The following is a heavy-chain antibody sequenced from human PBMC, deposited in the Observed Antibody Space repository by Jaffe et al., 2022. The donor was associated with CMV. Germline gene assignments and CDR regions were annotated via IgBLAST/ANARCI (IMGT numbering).Heavy chain of an antibody. CDR1: GYSFTSYW. J-gene: IGHJ4*02. D-gene: IGHD2-15*01. Sequence: EVQLVQSGAEVKKPGESLKISCKGSGYSFTSYWIGWVRQMPGKGLEWMGIIYPGDSDTRYSPSFQGQVTISADKSISTAYLQWSSLKASDTAMYYCARSLPYRYCSGGSCPIPGLFDYWGQGTLVTVSS. CDR2: IYPGDSDT. CDR3: ARSLPYRYCSGGSCPIPGLFDY. V-gene: IGHV5-51*01.